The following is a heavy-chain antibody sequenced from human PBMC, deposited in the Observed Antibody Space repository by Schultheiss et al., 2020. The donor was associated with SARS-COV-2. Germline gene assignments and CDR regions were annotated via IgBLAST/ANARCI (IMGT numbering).Heavy chain of an antibody. J-gene: IGHJ4*02. Sequence: GESLKISCAASGFTFSNYYMSWVRQAPGKGLEWVSSISSSGSTIYYADSVKGRFTISRDNAKNSLYLQMNSLRAEDTAVYYCARGDSSGYDYDYWGQGTLVTVSS. CDR2: ISSSGSTI. D-gene: IGHD3-22*01. V-gene: IGHV3-11*01. CDR3: ARGDSSGYDYDY. CDR1: GFTFSNYY.